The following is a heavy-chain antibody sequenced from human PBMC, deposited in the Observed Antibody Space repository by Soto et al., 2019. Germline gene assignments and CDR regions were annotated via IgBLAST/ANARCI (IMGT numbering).Heavy chain of an antibody. D-gene: IGHD6-6*01. CDR3: AVRIAARPVDYYYYGMDV. CDR1: GGTFSSYA. V-gene: IGHV1-69*06. CDR2: IIPIFGTA. J-gene: IGHJ6*02. Sequence: QVQLVQSGAEVKKPGSSVKVSCKASGGTFSSYAISWVRQAPGQGLEWMGGIIPIFGTANYAQKFQGRVTITADKSTSTAYMELSSLRSEDTAVYYCAVRIAARPVDYYYYGMDVWGQGTTVTVSS.